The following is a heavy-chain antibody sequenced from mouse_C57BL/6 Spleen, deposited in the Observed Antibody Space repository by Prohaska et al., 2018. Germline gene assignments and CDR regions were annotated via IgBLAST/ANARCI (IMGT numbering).Heavy chain of an antibody. J-gene: IGHJ1*03. CDR2: FHPYNDDT. D-gene: IGHD1-1*01. CDR3: ARTHYYGSSYWYFDV. Sequence: KPGASVKMSCKASGYTFTTYPIEWMKQNHGKSLEWIGNFHPYNDDTKYNEKFKGKATLTVEKSSSTVYLELSRLTSDDSAVYYCARTHYYGSSYWYFDVWGTGTTVTVSS. CDR1: GYTFTTYP. V-gene: IGHV1-47*01.